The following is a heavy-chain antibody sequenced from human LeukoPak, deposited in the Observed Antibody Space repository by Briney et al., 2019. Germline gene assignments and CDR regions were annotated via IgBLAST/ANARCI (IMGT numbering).Heavy chain of an antibody. V-gene: IGHV3-20*04. CDR3: VRDGNDGLNDWEY. J-gene: IGHJ1*01. D-gene: IGHD1-1*01. CDR1: GFIFDDYG. Sequence: PGGSLRLSCAASGFIFDDYGMSWVRQAPGKGLEXXXXXNWNGGSTXXXDSVKXXFTISRDNAKNSLYLQMNSLKAGDTALYYCVRDGNDGLNDWEYWGQGALVTVSS. CDR2: XNWNGGST.